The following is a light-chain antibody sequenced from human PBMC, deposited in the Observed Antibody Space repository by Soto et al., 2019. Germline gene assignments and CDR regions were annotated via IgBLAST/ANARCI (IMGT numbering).Light chain of an antibody. J-gene: IGKJ2*01. CDR2: AAS. V-gene: IGKV1-39*01. CDR1: QTFNKF. CDR3: QQSYRTPYT. Sequence: DIQMTPSPSSLSASVGDRVTITCRASQTFNKFLNWYQQKPGKAPKLLIYAASSLQGGVPSRFSGSGSGTDFTLTISSLQPEDFATYDCQQSYRTPYTFGQGTKLEIK.